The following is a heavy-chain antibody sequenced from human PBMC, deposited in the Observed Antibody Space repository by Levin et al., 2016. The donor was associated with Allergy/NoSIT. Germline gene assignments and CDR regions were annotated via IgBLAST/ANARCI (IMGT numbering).Heavy chain of an antibody. CDR2: IYHSGST. CDR3: ASHFWSGYYTRYYYYGMDV. D-gene: IGHD3-3*02. J-gene: IGHJ6*02. Sequence: VRQMPGKGLEWIGEIYHSGSTNYNPSLKSRVTISVDKSKNQFSLKLSSVTAADTAVYYCASHFWSGYYTRYYYYGMDVWGQGTTVTVSS. V-gene: IGHV4-4*02.